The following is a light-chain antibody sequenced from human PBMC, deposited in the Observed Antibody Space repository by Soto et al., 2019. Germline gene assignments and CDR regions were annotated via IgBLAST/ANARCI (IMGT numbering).Light chain of an antibody. CDR1: SSDVGGYNS. Sequence: QSALTKPASVSGSPGQSITISCTGTSSDVGGYNSVSWYQQHPGKAPKLMIYDVSNRPSGVSNRFSGSKSVNTASLTISGLQAEDEADYYCSSYTSSSTVVFGGGTKLTVL. CDR2: DVS. V-gene: IGLV2-14*03. J-gene: IGLJ2*01. CDR3: SSYTSSSTVV.